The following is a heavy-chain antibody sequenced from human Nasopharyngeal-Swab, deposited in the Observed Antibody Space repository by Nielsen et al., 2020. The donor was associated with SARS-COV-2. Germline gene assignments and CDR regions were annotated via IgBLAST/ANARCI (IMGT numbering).Heavy chain of an antibody. J-gene: IGHJ5*02. CDR1: GYTLTELS. V-gene: IGHV1-24*01. CDR3: ATGGIALGRFDP. CDR2: FDPEDGET. D-gene: IGHD6-13*01. Sequence: ASVKVSCKVSGYTLTELSMHWVRQAPGKGLEWMGGFDPEDGETIYAQKFQGRVTMTEDTSTDTAYMELSSLRSEDTAVYYCATGGIALGRFDPWGQGTLFTVSS.